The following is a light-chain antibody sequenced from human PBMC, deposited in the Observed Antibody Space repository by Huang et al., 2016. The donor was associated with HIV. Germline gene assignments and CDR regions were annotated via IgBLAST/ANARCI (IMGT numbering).Light chain of an antibody. Sequence: DIVLTQSPGTLFLSPGERATLSCRASRRLSNYYVAWYQQKAGQTPRLLIHATSTRANGIPDRFSGSGSGAGFTLTISRLEPEDSAVYFCHHYGSPPWTFGQGTRVEIK. CDR2: ATS. V-gene: IGKV3-20*01. CDR1: RRLSNYY. J-gene: IGKJ1*01. CDR3: HHYGSPPWT.